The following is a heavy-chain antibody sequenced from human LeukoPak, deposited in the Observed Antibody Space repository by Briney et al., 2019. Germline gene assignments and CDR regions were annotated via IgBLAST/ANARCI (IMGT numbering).Heavy chain of an antibody. D-gene: IGHD2-15*01. V-gene: IGHV4-59*12. J-gene: IGHJ3*02. CDR2: ISYSASS. Sequence: SETLFLTCTVSGGSISNYYWSWIRQPPGKGLEWLGYISYSASSNYNPSLKSRVSIPVDTPKNKFSLKLNSVTAADTAVYYCARYGLLGISEINGFDIWGQGTMVTVSS. CDR1: GGSISNYY. CDR3: ARYGLLGISEINGFDI.